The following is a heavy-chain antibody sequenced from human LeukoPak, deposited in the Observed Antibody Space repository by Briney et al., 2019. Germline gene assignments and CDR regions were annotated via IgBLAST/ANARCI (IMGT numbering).Heavy chain of an antibody. CDR3: ARPLRDCSSTSCYTGDYYYYYMDV. J-gene: IGHJ6*03. CDR1: GGSISSYY. CDR2: IYTSGST. D-gene: IGHD2-2*02. Sequence: PSETLSLTCTVSGGSISSYYWSWIRQPPGKGLEWIGYIYTSGSTNYNPSLKSRVTISVDTSKNQFSLKLSSVTAADAAVYYCARPLRDCSSTSCYTGDYYYYYMDVWGKGTTVTVSS. V-gene: IGHV4-4*09.